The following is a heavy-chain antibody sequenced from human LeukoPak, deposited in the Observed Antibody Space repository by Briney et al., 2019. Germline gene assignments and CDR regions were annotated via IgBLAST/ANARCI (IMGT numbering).Heavy chain of an antibody. CDR1: GGSISSYY. J-gene: IGHJ6*02. V-gene: IGHV4-59*01. CDR3: ARGGGRYTAMVTLPPGIDYYYGMDV. Sequence: SETLSLTCAVSGGSISSYYWSWIRQPPGKGLEWIGYIYYSGSTNYNPSLKSRVTISVDTSKNQFSLKLSSVTAADTAVYYCARGGGRYTAMVTLPPGIDYYYGMDVWGQGTTVTVSS. D-gene: IGHD5-18*01. CDR2: IYYSGST.